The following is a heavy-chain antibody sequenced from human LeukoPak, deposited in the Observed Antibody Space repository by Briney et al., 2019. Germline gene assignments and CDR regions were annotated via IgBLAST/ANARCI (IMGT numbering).Heavy chain of an antibody. CDR3: ARGRHSYDILTGLPLAGAFDI. D-gene: IGHD3-9*01. CDR2: IYHSGST. CDR1: GGSISSSNW. Sequence: SGTLSLTCAVSGGSISSSNWWSWVRQPPGKGLEWIGEIYHSGSTNYNPSLKSRVTISVDTSKNQFSLKLSSVTAADTAVYYCARGRHSYDILTGLPLAGAFDIWGQGTMVTVSS. J-gene: IGHJ3*02. V-gene: IGHV4-4*02.